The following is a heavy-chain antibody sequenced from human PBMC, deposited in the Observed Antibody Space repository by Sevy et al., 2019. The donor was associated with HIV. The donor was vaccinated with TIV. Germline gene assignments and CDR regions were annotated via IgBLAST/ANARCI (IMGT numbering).Heavy chain of an antibody. Sequence: GGSLRLSCAASGFSLSNYAMSWVRQAPGKGLEWISTKTGSAGVTYYADSVKGRFTISRHNSKNTLFLQMNSLRAEDTALYYCAKGRIPSIGTLGPFDSWGQGTLVTVSS. CDR2: KTGSAGVT. CDR3: AKGRIPSIGTLGPFDS. D-gene: IGHD6-6*01. CDR1: GFSLSNYA. J-gene: IGHJ4*02. V-gene: IGHV3-23*01.